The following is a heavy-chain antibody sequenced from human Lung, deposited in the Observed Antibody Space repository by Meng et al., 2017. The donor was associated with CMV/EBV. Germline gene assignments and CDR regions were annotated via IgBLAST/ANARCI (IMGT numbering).Heavy chain of an antibody. CDR1: GGSVSSSSYY. J-gene: IGHJ4*02. Sequence: SCTVSGGSVSSSSYYWGWIRQPPGQGLEWIGSIYYSGNTYYKPSLESRVTITADTSKGQFSLELGSVAAADTDVYYCASLPKMGNATTGPHWGQGALVTVSS. D-gene: IGHD1-1*01. CDR2: IYYSGNT. CDR3: ASLPKMGNATTGPH. V-gene: IGHV4-39*07.